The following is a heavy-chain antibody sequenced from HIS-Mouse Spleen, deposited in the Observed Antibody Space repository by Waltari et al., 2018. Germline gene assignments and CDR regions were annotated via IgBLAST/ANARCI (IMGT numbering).Heavy chain of an antibody. V-gene: IGHV3-21*01. Sequence: EVQLVQSGGGLVKPGGSLRLSCAASGFTFSSYSMNWVRQAPGKGLEWVSTSSSSSSYIYYADSVKGRFTISRDNAKNSLYLQRNSLRAEDTAVYYCARRLLTGDAFDIWGQGTMVTVSS. J-gene: IGHJ3*02. CDR2: SSSSSSYI. CDR3: ARRLLTGDAFDI. D-gene: IGHD7-27*01. CDR1: GFTFSSYS.